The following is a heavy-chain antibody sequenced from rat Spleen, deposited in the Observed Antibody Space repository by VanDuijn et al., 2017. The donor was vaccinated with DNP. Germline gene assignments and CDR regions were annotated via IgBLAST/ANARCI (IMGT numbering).Heavy chain of an antibody. D-gene: IGHD1-1*01. CDR2: IRYDGGST. Sequence: EVQLVESGGDSVQPGRSLKLSCAASGFTFSDYYMAWVRQAPTKGLEWVAYIRYDGGSTYYGDSVKGRFTISRHNAKNTLYLQMNSLRSEDTATYYCAIYYYSGDNWFAYWGQGTLVTVSS. V-gene: IGHV5-20*01. CDR3: AIYYYSGDNWFAY. CDR1: GFTFSDYY. J-gene: IGHJ3*01.